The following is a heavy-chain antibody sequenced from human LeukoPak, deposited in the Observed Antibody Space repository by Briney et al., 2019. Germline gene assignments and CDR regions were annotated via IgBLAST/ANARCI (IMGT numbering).Heavy chain of an antibody. CDR3: ASGFSSSWYSSSGWYRNFDY. J-gene: IGHJ4*02. CDR1: GFTVSTNY. V-gene: IGHV3-66*01. CDR2: IYSGSST. D-gene: IGHD6-13*01. Sequence: GGSLRLFCAASGFTVSTNYMNWVRQAPGKGLEWVSVIYSGSSTNYADSVKGRFTISRDNSKDTLYLQMNSLRAEDTAVYYCASGFSSSWYSSSGWYRNFDYWGQGTLVTVSS.